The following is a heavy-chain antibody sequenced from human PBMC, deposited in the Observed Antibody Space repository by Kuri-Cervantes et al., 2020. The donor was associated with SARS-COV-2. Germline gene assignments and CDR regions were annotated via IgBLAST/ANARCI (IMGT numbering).Heavy chain of an antibody. CDR3: AKDLWFGTLQPYFDY. J-gene: IGHJ4*02. D-gene: IGHD3-10*01. V-gene: IGHV3-48*01. CDR2: ISSSGSTI. CDR1: AITFSRNC. Sequence: GGSLRLSCAASAITFSRNCMTWVRQAPQKGLGWVSYISSSGSTIYYADSVKGRFTISRDNSKNTLYLQMNSLRAEDTAVYYCAKDLWFGTLQPYFDYWGQGTQVTVSS.